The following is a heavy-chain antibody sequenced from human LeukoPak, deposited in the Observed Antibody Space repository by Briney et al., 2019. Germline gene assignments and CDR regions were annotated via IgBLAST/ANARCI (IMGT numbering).Heavy chain of an antibody. J-gene: IGHJ4*02. CDR1: GGSISSYY. CDR3: ARVLVAAYQYPDY. CDR2: IYYSGST. V-gene: IGHV4-59*01. D-gene: IGHD2-15*01. Sequence: SETLSLTCTVSGGSISSYYWSWIRQPPGKGLEWIGYIYYSGSTNYNPSLKSRVTISVDTSKNQFSLKLSSVTAADTAVYYCARVLVAAYQYPDYWGQGTLVTVYS.